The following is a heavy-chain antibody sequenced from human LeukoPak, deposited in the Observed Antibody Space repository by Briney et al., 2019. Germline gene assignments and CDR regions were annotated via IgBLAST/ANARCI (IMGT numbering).Heavy chain of an antibody. V-gene: IGHV4-31*03. CDR2: IYDSGST. CDR3: ARRTRTVDFDY. J-gene: IGHJ4*02. D-gene: IGHD4-23*01. Sequence: SRTLSLTCTVSGGSISSGGYYWSWIRQHPGKGLEWIGNIYDSGSTYYSPSLKSRVTISIDTSKNQFSLNLSSVTAADTAVYYCARRTRTVDFDYWGQGTLVTVSS. CDR1: GGSISSGGYY.